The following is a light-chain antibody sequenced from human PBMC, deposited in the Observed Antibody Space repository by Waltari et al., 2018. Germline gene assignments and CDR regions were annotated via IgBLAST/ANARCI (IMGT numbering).Light chain of an antibody. J-gene: IGLJ1*01. CDR1: KLGDKY. V-gene: IGLV3-1*01. Sequence: SYELTQPPSVSVSPGQTASITCSGDKLGDKYACWYQQKPGKSPVLVIYQDSKRPSGIPERCSGANSGNTATLTISGTQAMDEADYYCQAWDSSTAVFGTGTKVTVL. CDR2: QDS. CDR3: QAWDSSTAV.